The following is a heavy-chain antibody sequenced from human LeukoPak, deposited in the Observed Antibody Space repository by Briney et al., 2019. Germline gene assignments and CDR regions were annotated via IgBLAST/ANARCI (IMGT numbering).Heavy chain of an antibody. J-gene: IGHJ6*03. CDR1: GGSISSSSYY. CDR3: ARAINDYSRSLYYMDV. V-gene: IGHV4-61*01. D-gene: IGHD4-11*01. CDR2: IYYSGST. Sequence: SETLSLTCTVSGGSISSSSYYWSWIRQPPGKGLEWIGYIYYSGSTNYNPSLKSRVTISVDTSKNQFSLKLSSVTAADTAVYYCARAINDYSRSLYYMDVWGKGTTVTVSS.